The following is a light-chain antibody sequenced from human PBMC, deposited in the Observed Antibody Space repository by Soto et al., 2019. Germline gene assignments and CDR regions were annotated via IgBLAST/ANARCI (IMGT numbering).Light chain of an antibody. J-gene: IGKJ1*01. V-gene: IGKV1-6*01. Sequence: AIQMTQSPSSLSASVGDTVTITCRASQGIRSDLGWYQHKPGTAPKVLIYSASSLQSGVPSRFSGSGSGTDFTLTISSLQPEDIATYDCLQDYTYPWTFGQGTKVEIK. CDR1: QGIRSD. CDR2: SAS. CDR3: LQDYTYPWT.